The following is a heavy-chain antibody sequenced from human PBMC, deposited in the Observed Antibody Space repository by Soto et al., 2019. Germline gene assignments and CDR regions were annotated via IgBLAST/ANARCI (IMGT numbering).Heavy chain of an antibody. J-gene: IGHJ6*02. D-gene: IGHD2-8*01. CDR1: GYTFTSYA. CDR3: ARAPDCTNGVCPGSYYYYYGMDV. V-gene: IGHV1-69*13. Sequence: SVKVSCKASGYTFTSYAMNWVRQAPGQGLEWMGGIIPIFGTANYAQKFQGRVTITADESTSTAYMELSSLRSEDTAVYYCARAPDCTNGVCPGSYYYYYGMDVWGQGTTVTVSS. CDR2: IIPIFGTA.